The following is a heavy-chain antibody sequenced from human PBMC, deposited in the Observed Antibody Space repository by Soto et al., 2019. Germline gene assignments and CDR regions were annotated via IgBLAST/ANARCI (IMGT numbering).Heavy chain of an antibody. Sequence: QVQLQESGPGLVKPSQTLSLTCTVSGGSFSSGDYYWSWVRQHPGQGLEWIGYIYYSGSTYYNPSLKSRVTISVDTSKRQFTLKLTSVTAADTAVYYCARGRGGELLYYYDGMDIWGQGTTVTVSS. J-gene: IGHJ6*02. CDR1: GGSFSSGDYY. CDR2: IYYSGST. CDR3: ARGRGGELLYYYDGMDI. V-gene: IGHV4-31*03. D-gene: IGHD3-10*01.